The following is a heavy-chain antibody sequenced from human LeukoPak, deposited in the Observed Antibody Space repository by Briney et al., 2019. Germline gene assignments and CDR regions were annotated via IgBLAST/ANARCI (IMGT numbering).Heavy chain of an antibody. CDR1: GGSISSSNW. CDR3: ASGYSSGWWLSDYYYMDV. CDR2: IFPTRGT. J-gene: IGHJ6*03. V-gene: IGHV4-4*02. D-gene: IGHD6-19*01. Sequence: SGTLSLTCAVSGGSISSSNWWSWVRQPPGKGLEWIGEIFPTRGTNYNPSLKSRVTISVDTSKNQFSLKLSSVTAADTAVYYCASGYSSGWWLSDYYYMDVWGKGTTVTVSS.